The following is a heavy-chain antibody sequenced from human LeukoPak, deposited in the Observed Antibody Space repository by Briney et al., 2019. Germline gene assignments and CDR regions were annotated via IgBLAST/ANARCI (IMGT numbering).Heavy chain of an antibody. Sequence: SVKVPCKASGGTFSSYAISWVRQAPGQGLEWMGGVIPIFGTANYAQKFQGRVTITADESTSTAYMELSSLRSEDTAVYYCAREVDDSSGYPIYYFDYWGQGTLVTVSS. J-gene: IGHJ4*02. V-gene: IGHV1-69*01. D-gene: IGHD3-22*01. CDR2: VIPIFGTA. CDR3: AREVDDSSGYPIYYFDY. CDR1: GGTFSSYA.